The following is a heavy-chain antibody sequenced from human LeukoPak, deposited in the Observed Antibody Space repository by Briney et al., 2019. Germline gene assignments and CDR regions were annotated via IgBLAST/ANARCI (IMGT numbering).Heavy chain of an antibody. CDR2: IYTSGST. Sequence: PSETLSLTCTVSGGSISSYYWSWIRQPAGKGLEWIGRIYTSGSTNYNPSLKSRVTMSVDTSKNQFSLKLSSVTAADTAVYYCARGPLAYCGADCSVDAFDVWGQGTVVTVSS. V-gene: IGHV4-4*07. CDR3: ARGPLAYCGADCSVDAFDV. D-gene: IGHD2-21*02. CDR1: GGSISSYY. J-gene: IGHJ3*01.